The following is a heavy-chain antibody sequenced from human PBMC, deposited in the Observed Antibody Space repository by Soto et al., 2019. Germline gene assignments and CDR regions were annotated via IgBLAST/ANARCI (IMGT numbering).Heavy chain of an antibody. CDR3: ARETYYDFWSGSSPYGMDV. J-gene: IGHJ6*02. Sequence: GASVKVSCKASGYTFTSYAMRWVRQAPGQRLEWMGWINAGNGNTKYSQKFQSRVTITRDTSASTAYIELSSLSSEDTAVYYCARETYYDFWSGSSPYGMDVWGQGTTVTVSS. CDR2: INAGNGNT. CDR1: GYTFTSYA. V-gene: IGHV1-3*01. D-gene: IGHD3-3*01.